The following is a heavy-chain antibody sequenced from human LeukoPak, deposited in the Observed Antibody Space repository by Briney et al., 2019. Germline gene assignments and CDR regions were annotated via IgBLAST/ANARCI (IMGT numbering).Heavy chain of an antibody. J-gene: IGHJ4*02. CDR3: ASPSNYDSGSQLNY. V-gene: IGHV1-2*02. CDR1: GYTFTAYY. D-gene: IGHD3-10*01. CDR2: INPSSGGT. Sequence: GASVKVSCKASGYTFTAYYMHWVRQAPGQGLEWMGWINPSSGGTNYAQKFQGRVIMTRDTSISTAYMELSRLRSDDTAVYYCASPSNYDSGSQLNYWGQGTLVTVSS.